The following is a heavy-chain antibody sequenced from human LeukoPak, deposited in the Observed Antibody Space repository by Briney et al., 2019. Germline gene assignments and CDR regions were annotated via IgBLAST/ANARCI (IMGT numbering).Heavy chain of an antibody. D-gene: IGHD6-6*01. J-gene: IGHJ3*02. CDR2: ISGSGGST. Sequence: GGSLRLSCAASGFTFSSYAMSWVRQAPGKGLEWVSAISGSGGSTYYADSVKGRFTISRDNSKNTLYLQMNSLRAEDTAVYYCARKISSFDQINAFDIWGQGTMVTVSS. V-gene: IGHV3-23*01. CDR3: ARKISSFDQINAFDI. CDR1: GFTFSSYA.